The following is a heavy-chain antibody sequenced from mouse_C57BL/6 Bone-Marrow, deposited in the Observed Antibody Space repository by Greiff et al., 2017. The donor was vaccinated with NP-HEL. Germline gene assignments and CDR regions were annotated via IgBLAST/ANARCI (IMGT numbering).Heavy chain of an antibody. J-gene: IGHJ2*01. CDR2: FHPYNGDT. CDR3: ARRNDGTLFDY. D-gene: IGHD2-12*01. Sequence: QVQLQQSGAELVKPGASVKMSCKASGFNFTTYPIDWMKQNPGKGLEWIGNFHPYNGDTKYNEKFQGKATLTVDTSSSTAYLELSRLTSDDSAVYYCARRNDGTLFDYWGQGTTLTVSS. CDR1: GFNFTTYP. V-gene: IGHV1-47*01.